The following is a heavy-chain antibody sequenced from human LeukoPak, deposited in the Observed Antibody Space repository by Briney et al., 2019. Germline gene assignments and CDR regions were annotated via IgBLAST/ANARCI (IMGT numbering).Heavy chain of an antibody. Sequence: GGSLRLSCTVSGFTLSSYEMTWFRQAPGKGLEWVSSIGYSGGDTHYADSVKGRFTISRDNSKKTLYLQMNSLRAEDTAVYYCAKGPVVTFDIWGQWTMVTVSS. CDR2: IGYSGGDT. J-gene: IGHJ3*02. CDR3: AKGPVVTFDI. V-gene: IGHV3-23*01. CDR1: GFTLSSYE. D-gene: IGHD2-15*01.